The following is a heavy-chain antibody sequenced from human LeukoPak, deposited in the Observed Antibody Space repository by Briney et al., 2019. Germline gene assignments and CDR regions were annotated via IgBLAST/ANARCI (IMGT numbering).Heavy chain of an antibody. CDR2: ITASGTAM. V-gene: IGHV3-48*01. CDR1: GFTFSSYS. J-gene: IGHJ4*02. Sequence: PGGSLRLSCAASGFTFSSYSMNWVRQAPGKGLEWVSHITASGTAMFYADSVKGRFTISRDNAKNTLYLQMNSLRAEDTAVYYCARGSIVATILPFDYWGQGTLVTVSS. CDR3: ARGSIVATILPFDY. D-gene: IGHD5-12*01.